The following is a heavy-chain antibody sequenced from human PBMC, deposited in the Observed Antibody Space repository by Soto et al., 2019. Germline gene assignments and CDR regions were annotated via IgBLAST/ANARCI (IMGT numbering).Heavy chain of an antibody. V-gene: IGHV1-69*13. D-gene: IGHD3-10*01. CDR3: ARDPSIPMVRGVVTQTYYFDY. CDR1: GGTFSSYA. Sequence: GASVKVSCKASGGTFSSYAISWVRQAPGQGLEWMGGIIPIFGTENYAQKFQGRVTITADESTSTAYMELSSLRSEDTAVYYCARDPSIPMVRGVVTQTYYFDYWGQGTLVTVSS. J-gene: IGHJ4*02. CDR2: IIPIFGTE.